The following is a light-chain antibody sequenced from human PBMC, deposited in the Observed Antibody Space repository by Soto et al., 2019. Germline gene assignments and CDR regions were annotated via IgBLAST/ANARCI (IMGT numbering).Light chain of an antibody. CDR1: QSVRSY. CDR2: DAS. V-gene: IGKV3-11*01. CDR3: QQYNSYSWT. J-gene: IGKJ1*01. Sequence: DIVLTQSPATLSLSPGDRATLSCRASQSVRSYLAWYQQKPGQAPRLLIYDASNRATGIPARFSGSGSGTDFTLTISSLQPDDFATYYCQQYNSYSWTFGQGTKVDIK.